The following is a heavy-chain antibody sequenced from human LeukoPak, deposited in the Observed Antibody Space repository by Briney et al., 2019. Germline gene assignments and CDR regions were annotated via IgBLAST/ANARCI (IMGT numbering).Heavy chain of an antibody. Sequence: SETLSLTCTVSGGSISSGSYYWSWIRQPAGKGLEWIGRIYTSGSTNYNPSIKSRVTISVDTSKNQFSLKLSSVTAADTAVYYCARETYYGSGSYFIDYWGQGTLVTVSS. D-gene: IGHD3-10*01. CDR3: ARETYYGSGSYFIDY. CDR2: IYTSGST. V-gene: IGHV4-61*02. CDR1: GGSISSGSYY. J-gene: IGHJ4*02.